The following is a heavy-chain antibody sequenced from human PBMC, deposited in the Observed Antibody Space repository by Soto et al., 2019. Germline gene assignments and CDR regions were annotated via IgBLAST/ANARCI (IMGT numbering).Heavy chain of an antibody. CDR1: GYTFTSYG. Sequence: QVQLVQSGAEVKKPGASVKVSCKASGYTFTSYGISWVRQAPGQGLEWMGWISAYNGNTNYAQKLQGRVTMTTDTSTSTAYMEMRSRRSDDTAVYYCAREAGIMITFGGVRLFDYWGQGTLVTVSS. CDR2: ISAYNGNT. J-gene: IGHJ4*02. D-gene: IGHD3-16*01. CDR3: AREAGIMITFGGVRLFDY. V-gene: IGHV1-18*01.